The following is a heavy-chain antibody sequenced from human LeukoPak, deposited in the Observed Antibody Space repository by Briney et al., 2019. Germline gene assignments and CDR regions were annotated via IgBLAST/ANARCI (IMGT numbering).Heavy chain of an antibody. J-gene: IGHJ4*02. V-gene: IGHV3-74*01. Sequence: GGSLRLSCAASGFTFSSYWMHWVRQAPGKGLVWVSRINTDGSSTSYADSVKVRFTISRDNAKNTLYLQMNSLRAEDTAVYYCARDGGVRGVFDYWGQGTLVTVSS. CDR1: GFTFSSYW. CDR2: INTDGSST. D-gene: IGHD3-10*01. CDR3: ARDGGVRGVFDY.